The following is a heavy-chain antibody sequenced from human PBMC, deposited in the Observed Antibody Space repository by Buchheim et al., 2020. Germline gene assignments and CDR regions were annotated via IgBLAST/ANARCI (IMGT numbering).Heavy chain of an antibody. CDR2: ISYGGTT. J-gene: IGHJ5*02. V-gene: IGHV4-59*01. CDR3: ARGGQTAAAVDNWFDP. D-gene: IGHD1-14*01. Sequence: QVLLQESGPGLLKPSETLSLTCTVSGDSLRGYYWNWIRQPPGKGLEWIGYISYGGTTQYNPTIKSRVSITLDTSKDQFYLKMNTVTAADTAKYFCARGGQTAAAVDNWFDPWGQG. CDR1: GDSLRGYY.